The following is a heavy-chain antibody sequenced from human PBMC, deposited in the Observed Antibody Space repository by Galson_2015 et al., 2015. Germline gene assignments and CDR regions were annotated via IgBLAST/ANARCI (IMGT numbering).Heavy chain of an antibody. Sequence: SLRLSCAAPGFTFSSYAMSWVRQAPGKGLEWVSGISSSGGSTYYANSVKGRFTISRDNSKNTLYLQMNSLRAEDTAVYYCAKGFSGSYYVLDYWGQGTLITVSS. V-gene: IGHV3-23*01. J-gene: IGHJ4*02. D-gene: IGHD3-10*01. CDR1: GFTFSSYA. CDR2: ISSSGGST. CDR3: AKGFSGSYYVLDY.